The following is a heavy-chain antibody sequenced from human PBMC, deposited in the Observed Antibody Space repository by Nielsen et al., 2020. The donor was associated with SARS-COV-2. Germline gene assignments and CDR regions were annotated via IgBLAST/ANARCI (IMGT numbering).Heavy chain of an antibody. CDR2: IVVNSGNT. Sequence: SVKVSCKASGFTFSNSAIQWVRHARGRRLEWIGWIVVNSGNTNYAQKFQERVAITRDMSTSTAYMELSSLRSEDTAIYYCAADDVQRCSWGQGTLVTVSS. CDR1: GFTFSNSA. V-gene: IGHV1-58*02. CDR3: AADDVQRCS. J-gene: IGHJ1*01. D-gene: IGHD5-18*01.